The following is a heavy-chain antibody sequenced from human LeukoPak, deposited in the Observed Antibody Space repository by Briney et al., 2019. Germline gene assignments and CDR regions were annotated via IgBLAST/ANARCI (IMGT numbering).Heavy chain of an antibody. D-gene: IGHD2-15*01. CDR2: ISDSGGTT. CDR3: ARDSSDIRSLIAH. V-gene: IGHV3-23*01. J-gene: IGHJ1*01. Sequence: SGGSLRLSCAASGFTFSSFAMSWVRQAPGKGLEWISGISDSGGTTYYADSVKGRFTVSRDNSKKTLFLQMNTLRAEDTAVYYCARDSSDIRSLIAHWGQGTLVTVSS. CDR1: GFTFSSFA.